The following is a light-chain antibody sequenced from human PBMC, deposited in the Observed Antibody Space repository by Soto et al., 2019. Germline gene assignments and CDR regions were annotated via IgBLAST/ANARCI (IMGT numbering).Light chain of an antibody. CDR2: RAS. V-gene: IGKV1-5*03. Sequence: DIQMTQSPSTLSASVGDRVTITCRASQSIDTALAWYQQKPGKAPNLLIYRASNLKSGVPSRFSGSGSGTEFTLTISSLQPDDFATYYCQHYNSYSEAFGQGTKVELK. CDR3: QHYNSYSEA. J-gene: IGKJ1*01. CDR1: QSIDTA.